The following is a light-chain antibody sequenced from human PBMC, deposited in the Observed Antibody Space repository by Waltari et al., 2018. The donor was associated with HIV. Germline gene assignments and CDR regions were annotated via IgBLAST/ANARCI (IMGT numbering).Light chain of an antibody. J-gene: IGKJ5*01. Sequence: IVLTQSPATLSLSPGAISTLSCRASQSVSSYLDWYQQKPGQAPRLLIYGASSRATGIPARFSGSGSGTDFTLTISSLEPGDFGVYYCHQRSSWPLTFGQGTRLEIK. V-gene: IGKV3-11*01. CDR2: GAS. CDR3: HQRSSWPLT. CDR1: QSVSSY.